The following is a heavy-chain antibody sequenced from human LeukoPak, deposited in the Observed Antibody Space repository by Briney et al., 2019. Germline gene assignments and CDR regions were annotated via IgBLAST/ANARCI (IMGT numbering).Heavy chain of an antibody. D-gene: IGHD4-17*01. Sequence: SQTLSLTCTVSGGSISSGDYYWSCIRQPPGKGLECIGYIYYSGSTNYNPSLKSRVTISVDTSKHQFSLKLSSVTAADTAVYYCARDFSTGFVDYWGQGTLVTVST. CDR3: ARDFSTGFVDY. CDR1: GGSISSGDYY. J-gene: IGHJ4*02. CDR2: IYYSGST. V-gene: IGHV4-30-4*08.